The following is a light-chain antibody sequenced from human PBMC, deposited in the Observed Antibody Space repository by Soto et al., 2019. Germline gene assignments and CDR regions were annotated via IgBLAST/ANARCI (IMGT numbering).Light chain of an antibody. Sequence: QSVLTQPPSMSAAPGQKVTISCSGTKSNIGKNYVSWYQQLPGTAPKLLIYDNNKRPSGIPDRFSGSKSGTSATLGITGLQTGDEADYYCGTWDSSLSAGVFGGGTKLTVL. V-gene: IGLV1-51*01. CDR1: KSNIGKNY. J-gene: IGLJ3*02. CDR2: DNN. CDR3: GTWDSSLSAGV.